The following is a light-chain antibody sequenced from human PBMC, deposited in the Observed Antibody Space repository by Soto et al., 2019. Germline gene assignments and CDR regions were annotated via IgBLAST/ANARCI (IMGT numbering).Light chain of an antibody. CDR1: QSVSTS. Sequence: EIVLTQSPATLSLSPGERATLSCRASQSVSTSLAWYQQKPGQAPRLLIYDASKRATGISARFSGSGSGTDFTLTISSLEPEDFAMYHCQQYGNSPRVTFGGGTKVEIK. CDR3: QQYGNSPRVT. CDR2: DAS. V-gene: IGKV3-11*01. J-gene: IGKJ4*01.